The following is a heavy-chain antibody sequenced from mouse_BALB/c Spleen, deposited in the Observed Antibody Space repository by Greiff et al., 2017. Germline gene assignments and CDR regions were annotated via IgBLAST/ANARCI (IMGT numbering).Heavy chain of an antibody. D-gene: IGHD2-3*01. CDR2: IFPGSGNT. CDR3: ARYDGYYGLYTMDY. Sequence: VQLQQSGPELVKPGASVKISCKASGYSFTSYYIHWVKQRPGQGLEWIGWIFPGSGNTKYNEKFKGKATLTADTSSSTAYMQLSSLTSEDSAVYFCARYDGYYGLYTMDYWGQGTSVTVSS. V-gene: IGHV1-66*01. CDR1: GYSFTSYY. J-gene: IGHJ4*01.